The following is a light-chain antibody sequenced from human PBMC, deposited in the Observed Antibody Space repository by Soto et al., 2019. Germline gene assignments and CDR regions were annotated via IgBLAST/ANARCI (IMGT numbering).Light chain of an antibody. CDR3: SSYTSSSTPL. J-gene: IGLJ2*01. V-gene: IGLV2-14*01. Sequence: QSALTQPASVCGSPGQSITISCTGTSSDVGGYNYVSWYQQHPGKAPKLMIYDVSNRPSGVSNRFSGSKSGNTASLTISGLQAEDEADYYCSSYTSSSTPLFGGGTKLTVL. CDR1: SSDVGGYNY. CDR2: DVS.